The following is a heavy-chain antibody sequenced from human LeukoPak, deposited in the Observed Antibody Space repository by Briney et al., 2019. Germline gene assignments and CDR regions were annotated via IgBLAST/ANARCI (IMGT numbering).Heavy chain of an antibody. CDR1: GFTFSSYG. Sequence: GRSLRLSCAASGFTFSSYGIHWVRQAPGKGLEWVAIIWYDGSNEDYADSVKGRFTISRDNSKNTLYLQMNSLRAEDTAVYYCATETRDRNFDYWGQGTLVTVSS. CDR2: IWYDGSNE. CDR3: ATETRDRNFDY. J-gene: IGHJ4*02. D-gene: IGHD2-15*01. V-gene: IGHV3-33*01.